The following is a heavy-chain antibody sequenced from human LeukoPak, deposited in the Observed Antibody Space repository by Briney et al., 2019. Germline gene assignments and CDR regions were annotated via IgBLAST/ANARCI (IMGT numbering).Heavy chain of an antibody. CDR1: GYTLTTYA. Sequence: ASVKVSCKASGYTLTTYAMNWVRQAPGQGLEWMGWIIPNSGGTNYAQKFQGRVTMTRDTSITTAYMELSRLRSDDTAVYYCARGGPAIEGLDFFDYWGQGTLVTVSS. CDR2: IIPNSGGT. CDR3: ARGGPAIEGLDFFDY. V-gene: IGHV1-2*02. J-gene: IGHJ4*02. D-gene: IGHD3-16*01.